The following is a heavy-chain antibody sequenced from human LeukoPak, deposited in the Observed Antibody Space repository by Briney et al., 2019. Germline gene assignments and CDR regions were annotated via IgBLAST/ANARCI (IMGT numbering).Heavy chain of an antibody. D-gene: IGHD1-26*01. V-gene: IGHV3-15*01. Sequence: GGSLRLSCAASGFTFSNAWMSWVRQAPGKGLEWVGRRKSKTDGGTTDYAAPVKGRFTISRDDSKNTLYLQMNSLKTEDTAVYYYTTPQVGATRVGHYYYYYGMDVWGQGTTVTVSS. J-gene: IGHJ6*02. CDR1: GFTFSNAW. CDR2: RKSKTDGGTT. CDR3: TTPQVGATRVGHYYYYYGMDV.